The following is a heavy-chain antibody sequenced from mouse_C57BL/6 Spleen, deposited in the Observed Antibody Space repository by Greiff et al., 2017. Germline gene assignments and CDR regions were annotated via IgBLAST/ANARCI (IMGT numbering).Heavy chain of an antibody. CDR2: IDPSDSET. V-gene: IGHV1-52*01. CDR3: ARSFYGYDEGRRYFDY. J-gene: IGHJ2*01. CDR1: GYTFTSYW. D-gene: IGHD2-2*01. Sequence: QVQLQQPGAELVRPGSSVKLSCKASGYTFTSYWMHWVKQRPIQGLEWIGNIDPSDSETHYNQKFKDKATLTVDKSSSTAYMQLSSLTSEDAAVYYCARSFYGYDEGRRYFDYWGQGTTLTVSS.